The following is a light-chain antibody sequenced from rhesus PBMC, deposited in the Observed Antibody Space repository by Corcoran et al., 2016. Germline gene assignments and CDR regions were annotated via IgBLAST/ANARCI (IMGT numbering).Light chain of an antibody. CDR1: QSVRSS. CDR3: QQYSNWPLT. J-gene: IGKJ4*01. V-gene: IGKV3-42*03. CDR2: GAS. Sequence: EIVMTQSPATLSLSPGERATLSCRASQSVRSSLAWYQTKLGQAPRPLIFGASSRATGIPDRFSGSGSGTDFTLTICSLVPEDFAVYYGQQYSNWPLTFGGGTKVEIK.